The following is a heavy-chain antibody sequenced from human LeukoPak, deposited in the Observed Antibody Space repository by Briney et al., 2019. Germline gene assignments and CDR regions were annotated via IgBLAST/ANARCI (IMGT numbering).Heavy chain of an antibody. J-gene: IGHJ5*02. Sequence: ASVRVSCKASGYTFTGYYMHWVRQAPGQGLEWMGGIIPIFGTANYAQKFQGRVTITADESTSTAYMELSSLRSEDTAVYYCARAYYDFWSGYYDWFDPWGQGTLVTVSS. D-gene: IGHD3-3*01. V-gene: IGHV1-69*13. CDR3: ARAYYDFWSGYYDWFDP. CDR2: IIPIFGTA. CDR1: GYTFTGYY.